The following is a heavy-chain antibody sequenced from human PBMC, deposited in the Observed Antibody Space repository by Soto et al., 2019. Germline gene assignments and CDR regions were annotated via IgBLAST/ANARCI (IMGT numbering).Heavy chain of an antibody. CDR3: ARAVALRSSPYYYYYYGMDV. J-gene: IGHJ6*02. V-gene: IGHV4-34*01. Sequence: PSETLSLTCAVYGGPFSGYYWSGIRQPPGKGLEWIGEINHSGSTNYNPSLKSRVTISVDTSKNQFSLKLSSVTAEDTAVYYCARAVALRSSPYYYYYYGMDVWGQGNTVT. D-gene: IGHD1-26*01. CDR1: GGPFSGYY. CDR2: INHSGST.